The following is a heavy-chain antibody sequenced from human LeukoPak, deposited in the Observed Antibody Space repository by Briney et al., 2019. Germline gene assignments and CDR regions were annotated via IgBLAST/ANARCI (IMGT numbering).Heavy chain of an antibody. Sequence: SETLSLTCAVYGGSFSGYYWSWIRQPPGKGLEWIGEINHSGSTNYNPSLKSRVTISVDTSKNQFSLKLSSVTAADTAVYYCAIPLRRQWLVGVDYWGQGTLVTVSS. CDR1: GGSFSGYY. V-gene: IGHV4-34*01. CDR3: AIPLRRQWLVGVDY. CDR2: INHSGST. D-gene: IGHD6-19*01. J-gene: IGHJ4*02.